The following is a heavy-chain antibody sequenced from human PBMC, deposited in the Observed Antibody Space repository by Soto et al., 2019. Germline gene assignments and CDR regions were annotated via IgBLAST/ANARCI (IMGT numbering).Heavy chain of an antibody. D-gene: IGHD3-10*01. J-gene: IGHJ4*02. CDR2: ISAYNGNT. Sequence: ASVKVSCKASGYTFTSYGISWARQAPGQGLEWMGWISAYNGNTNYAQKLQGRVTMTTDTSTSTAYMELRSLRSDDTAVYYCARTSRVWFGEPRYDYWGQGTLVTVSS. CDR3: ARTSRVWFGEPRYDY. CDR1: GYTFTSYG. V-gene: IGHV1-18*04.